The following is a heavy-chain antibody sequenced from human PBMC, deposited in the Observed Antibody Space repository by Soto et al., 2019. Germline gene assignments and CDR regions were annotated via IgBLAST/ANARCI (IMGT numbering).Heavy chain of an antibody. CDR1: TESFSNYY. D-gene: IGHD2-8*02. J-gene: IGHJ4*02. CDR3: VGGRGRLVGFDY. CDR2: INDSGNT. V-gene: IGHV4-34*01. Sequence: QVQLQQWGAGLLKPSETLSLTCAVNTESFSNYYWSWIRQPPGKGLEWVGEINDSGNTNYSPSLKGRVTISVDTSKNQFCLKLASVTAADTAIYYCVGGRGRLVGFDYWGQGTLVTVSS.